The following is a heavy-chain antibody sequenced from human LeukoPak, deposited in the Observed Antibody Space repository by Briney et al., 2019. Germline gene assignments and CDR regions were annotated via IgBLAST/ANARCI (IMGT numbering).Heavy chain of an antibody. V-gene: IGHV4-34*01. CDR3: ARVGYCSSTSCYRGGWFDP. D-gene: IGHD2-2*01. CDR2: INHSGST. CDR1: GGSFSGYY. Sequence: PSETLSLTCAVYGGSFSGYYWSWIRQPPGKGLEWIGEINHSGSTNYNPSLKSRVTISVDTSKDQFSLKLSSVTAADTALYYCARVGYCSSTSCYRGGWFDPWGQGTLVTVSS. J-gene: IGHJ5*02.